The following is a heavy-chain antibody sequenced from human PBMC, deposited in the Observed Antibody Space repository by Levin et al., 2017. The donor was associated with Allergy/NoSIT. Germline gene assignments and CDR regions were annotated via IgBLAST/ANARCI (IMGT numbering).Heavy chain of an antibody. CDR3: ARLVREYQLHRYNWFDP. Sequence: SCAVYGGSFSGYYWSWIRQPPGKGLEWIGEINHSGSTNYNPSLKSRVTISVDTSKNQFSLKLSSVTAADTAVYYCARLVREYQLHRYNWFDPWGQGTLVTVSS. CDR2: INHSGST. CDR1: GGSFSGYY. V-gene: IGHV4-34*01. D-gene: IGHD2-2*01. J-gene: IGHJ5*02.